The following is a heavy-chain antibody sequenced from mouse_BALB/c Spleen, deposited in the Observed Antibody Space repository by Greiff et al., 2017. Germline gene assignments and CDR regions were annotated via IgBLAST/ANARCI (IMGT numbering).Heavy chain of an antibody. J-gene: IGHJ4*01. Sequence: LVKTGASVKISCKASGYSFTGYYMHWVKQSHGKSLEWIGYISCYNGATSYNQKFKGKATFTVDTSSSTAYMQFNSLTSEDSAVYYCARGVRRGENYAMDYWGQGTSVTVSS. CDR3: ARGVRRGENYAMDY. V-gene: IGHV1S34*01. CDR2: ISCYNGAT. D-gene: IGHD2-14*01. CDR1: GYSFTGYY.